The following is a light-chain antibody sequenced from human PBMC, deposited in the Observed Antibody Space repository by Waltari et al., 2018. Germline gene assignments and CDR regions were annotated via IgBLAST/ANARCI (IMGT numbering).Light chain of an antibody. CDR1: QSVSSY. CDR3: QQSSSTPPWT. V-gene: IGKV1-39*01. CDR2: AAY. Sequence: DIQMTQSPSSLSASVGDRVTITCRANQSVSSYLNWYQQKPGKAPRLLIYAAYILQSGVPARFSGSGSGTDFALTISNLQPEDFATYYCQQSSSTPPWTFGQGTKVEIK. J-gene: IGKJ1*01.